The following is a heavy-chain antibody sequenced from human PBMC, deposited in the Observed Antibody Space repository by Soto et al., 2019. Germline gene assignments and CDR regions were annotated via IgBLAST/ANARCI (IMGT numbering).Heavy chain of an antibody. D-gene: IGHD3-22*01. CDR3: AVDSSGAFDI. J-gene: IGHJ3*02. CDR1: GFTFSSYD. V-gene: IGHV3-13*01. Sequence: EVHLVESGGGLVQPGGSLRLSCAASGFTFSSYDMHWVRQGTGKGLEWVSAIGTAGDTYYPGSVKGRFTISRENAKNSLYLQMKSLRAEDTAVYYCAVDSSGAFDIWGQGTMVTASS. CDR2: IGTAGDT.